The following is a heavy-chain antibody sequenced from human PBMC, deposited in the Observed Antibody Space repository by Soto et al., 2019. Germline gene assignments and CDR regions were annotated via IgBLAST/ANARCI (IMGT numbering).Heavy chain of an antibody. D-gene: IGHD4-4*01. J-gene: IGHJ6*02. CDR3: ARDWSVVTPDYYYYGMDV. Sequence: GGSLRLSCVASGFTSSSYEMNWVRQSPGKGLEWVSYISNSDMTIYYADSVRGRFTISRDNAKNSLYLQMNSLRAEDTAVYYCARDWSVVTPDYYYYGMDVWAQGTTVTVSS. CDR2: ISNSDMTI. CDR1: GFTSSSYE. V-gene: IGHV3-48*03.